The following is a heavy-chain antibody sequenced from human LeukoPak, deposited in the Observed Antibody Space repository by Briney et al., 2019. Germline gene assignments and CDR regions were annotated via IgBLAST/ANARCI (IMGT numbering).Heavy chain of an antibody. Sequence: PGGSLRLSCAASGFTFSSYAMHWVRQAPGKGLEGVAVISYDGSNKYYADSVKGRFTISRDNSKNPLYLQMNSLRAGDTAVYYCARGGVRYFDWLFDDHWGQGTLVTVSS. CDR3: ARGGVRYFDWLFDDH. V-gene: IGHV3-30-3*01. J-gene: IGHJ4*02. D-gene: IGHD3-9*01. CDR1: GFTFSSYA. CDR2: ISYDGSNK.